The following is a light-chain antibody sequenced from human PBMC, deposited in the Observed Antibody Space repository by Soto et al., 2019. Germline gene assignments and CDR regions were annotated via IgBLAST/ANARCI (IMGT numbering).Light chain of an antibody. V-gene: IGKV3-20*01. J-gene: IGKJ1*01. CDR2: GAS. CDR1: QSISSSY. Sequence: EIVLTQSPGTLSLSPGERATLSCRASQSISSSYLAWYQQKPGQAPRLLIYGASSRAVGIPDNFSGSGSGTDFTITISRLEPEDFAVYYCQQYGTSPWTFGQGTKVEIK. CDR3: QQYGTSPWT.